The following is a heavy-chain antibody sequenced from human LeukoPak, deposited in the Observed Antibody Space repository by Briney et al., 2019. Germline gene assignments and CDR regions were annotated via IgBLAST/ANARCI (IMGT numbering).Heavy chain of an antibody. CDR2: IRYDGSNK. V-gene: IGHV3-30*02. J-gene: IGHJ6*03. Sequence: GGSLRLSCAASGFTFSSYGMHWVRQAPGKGLEWVAFIRYDGSNKYYADSVKGRFTISRDNSKNTLYLQMNSLRAEDTAVYYCAKDHVTAYSSSWYRTRYYYYYMDVWGKGTTVTISS. CDR1: GFTFSSYG. D-gene: IGHD6-13*01. CDR3: AKDHVTAYSSSWYRTRYYYYYMDV.